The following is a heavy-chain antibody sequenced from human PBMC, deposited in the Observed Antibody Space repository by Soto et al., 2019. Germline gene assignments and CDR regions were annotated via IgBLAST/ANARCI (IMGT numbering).Heavy chain of an antibody. CDR2: ISAYNGNT. D-gene: IGHD3-10*01. CDR3: GRAPDYYGSGSYFRTIDY. CDR1: GYTFTSYG. Sequence: ASVKVSCKASGYTFTSYGISRVRQAPGQGLEWMGWISAYNGNTNDAQKLQGRGTMTTDTSTGTAYRELRGLRYNDTAGYYCGRAPDYYGSGSYFRTIDYWGQGTQVTVAS. V-gene: IGHV1-18*01. J-gene: IGHJ4*02.